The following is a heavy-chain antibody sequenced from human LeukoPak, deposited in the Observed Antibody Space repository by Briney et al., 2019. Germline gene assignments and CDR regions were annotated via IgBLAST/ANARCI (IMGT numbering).Heavy chain of an antibody. D-gene: IGHD6-13*01. V-gene: IGHV1-46*01. CDR3: ARVGHSSSWTDNWFDP. J-gene: IGHJ5*02. Sequence: ASVKVSCKASGYTFTSYYMHWVRQAPGQGLEWMGIINPSGGSTSYAQKFQGRVTMTRDTSTSTVYMELSSLRSEDTAVYYCARVGHSSSWTDNWFDPWGQGTLVTVSS. CDR2: INPSGGST. CDR1: GYTFTSYY.